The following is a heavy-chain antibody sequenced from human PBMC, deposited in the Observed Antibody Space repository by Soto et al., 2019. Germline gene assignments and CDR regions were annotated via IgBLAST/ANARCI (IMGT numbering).Heavy chain of an antibody. J-gene: IGHJ3*02. CDR3: ARRRRYGGNSGDAFDI. V-gene: IGHV1-46*01. Sequence: ASEKVSCKASGYTFTSYYMHWVRQAPGQGLEWMGIINPSGGSTSYAQKFQGRVTMTRDTSTSTVYMELSSLRSEDTAVYYCARRRRYGGNSGDAFDIWGQGTMVTVSS. D-gene: IGHD4-17*01. CDR1: GYTFTSYY. CDR2: INPSGGST.